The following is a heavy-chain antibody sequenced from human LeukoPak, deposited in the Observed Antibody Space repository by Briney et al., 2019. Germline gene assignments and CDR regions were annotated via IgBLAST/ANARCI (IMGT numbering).Heavy chain of an antibody. Sequence: AASVKVSCKASGYTFTDYYMHWVRQAPGQGLEWMGRINPNSGVADYAQEFQGRVTMTRDTSINTVYMELSRLRSDDTAVYYCARASYSNYATHFDYWGQGTLVTVSS. D-gene: IGHD4-11*01. J-gene: IGHJ4*02. CDR1: GYTFTDYY. CDR3: ARASYSNYATHFDY. CDR2: INPNSGVA. V-gene: IGHV1-2*06.